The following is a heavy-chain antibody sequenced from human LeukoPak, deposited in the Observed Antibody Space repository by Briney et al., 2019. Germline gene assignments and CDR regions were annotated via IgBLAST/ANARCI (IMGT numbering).Heavy chain of an antibody. CDR2: IINSGGST. D-gene: IGHD4-17*01. CDR3: AKDIYGDYGGLDY. J-gene: IGHJ4*02. CDR1: GFTFSTYA. V-gene: IGHV3-23*01. Sequence: LTGGSLRLSCAASGFTFSTYAMNWVRQAPGKGLEWVSTIINSGGSTYYADSVKGRFTISRDNSKNTLYLQMNGLRAEDTAVYYCAKDIYGDYGGLDYWGQGTLVTVSS.